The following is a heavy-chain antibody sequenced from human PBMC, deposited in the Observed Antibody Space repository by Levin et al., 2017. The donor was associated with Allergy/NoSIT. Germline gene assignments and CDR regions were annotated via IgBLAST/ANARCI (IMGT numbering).Heavy chain of an antibody. CDR2: IWYDGSNK. D-gene: IGHD3-10*01. Sequence: GGSLRLSCAASGFTFSSYGMHWVRQAPGKGLEWVAVIWYDGSNKYYADSVKGRFTISRDNSKNTLYLQMNSLRAEDTAVYYCARDRDEGFGDACDIWGQGTMVTVSS. J-gene: IGHJ3*02. CDR1: GFTFSSYG. V-gene: IGHV3-33*01. CDR3: ARDRDEGFGDACDI.